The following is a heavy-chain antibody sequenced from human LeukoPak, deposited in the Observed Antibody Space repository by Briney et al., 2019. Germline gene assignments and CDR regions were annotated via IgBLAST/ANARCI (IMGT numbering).Heavy chain of an antibody. V-gene: IGHV4-38-2*02. CDR3: ARDSSWYEVDY. CDR1: GYSISSGYY. CDR2: IYHSGST. J-gene: IGHJ4*02. Sequence: PSETLSLTCTVSGYSISSGYYWGWIRQPPGKGLEWIGSIYHSGSTYYNSSLKSRVTISVDTSKNQFSLKLSSVTAADTAVYYCARDSSWYEVDYWGQGTLVTVSS. D-gene: IGHD6-13*01.